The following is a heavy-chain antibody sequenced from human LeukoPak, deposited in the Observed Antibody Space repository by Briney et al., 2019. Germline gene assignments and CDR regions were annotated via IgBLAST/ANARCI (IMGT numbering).Heavy chain of an antibody. Sequence: SETLSFTCAVYSGSFSGYYWSWIRQPPGKGLEWIGEINHSGSSNYNPSLKSRVTISVDTSKNQFSLKLSSVTAADTAVYYCARGRTRSPTIFGKGWFDPWGQGTLVTVSS. D-gene: IGHD3-3*01. CDR2: INHSGSS. J-gene: IGHJ5*02. V-gene: IGHV4-34*01. CDR1: SGSFSGYY. CDR3: ARGRTRSPTIFGKGWFDP.